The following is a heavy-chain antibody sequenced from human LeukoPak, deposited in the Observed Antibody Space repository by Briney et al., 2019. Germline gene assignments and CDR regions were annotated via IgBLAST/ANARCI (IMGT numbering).Heavy chain of an antibody. CDR2: IWYDGSKT. CDR3: AAPAEAANWLDP. D-gene: IGHD2-15*01. Sequence: PGGSLRLSCVATGITFSRYGMHWVRQAPGKGLEWVAFIWYDGSKTYYGDSVKGRFTISRDNSKNTVYLQMSTLRADDTAVYYCAAPAEAANWLDPWGQGTLVTVSS. CDR1: GITFSRYG. V-gene: IGHV3-30*02. J-gene: IGHJ5*02.